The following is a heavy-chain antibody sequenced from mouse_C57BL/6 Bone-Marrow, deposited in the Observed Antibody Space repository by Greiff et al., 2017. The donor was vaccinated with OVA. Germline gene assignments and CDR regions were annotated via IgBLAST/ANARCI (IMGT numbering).Heavy chain of an antibody. D-gene: IGHD2-4*01. Sequence: QVQLQQPGAELVRPGSSVKLSCKASGYTFTSYWVHWVKQRPIQGLEWIGNIDPSDSETHYNQKFKDKATLTVDKSSSTAYMQLSSLTSEDSAVYYCVYDYDAWFAYWGQGTLVTVSA. CDR2: IDPSDSET. V-gene: IGHV1-52*01. CDR3: VYDYDAWFAY. J-gene: IGHJ3*01. CDR1: GYTFTSYW.